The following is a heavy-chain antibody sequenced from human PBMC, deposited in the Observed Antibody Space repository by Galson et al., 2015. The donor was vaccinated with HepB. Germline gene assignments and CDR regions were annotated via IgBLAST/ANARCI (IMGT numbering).Heavy chain of an antibody. Sequence: SLRLSCAASGFTFSNYGMHWVRQAPGKGLEWVAAISYVASNRYYADSVKGRFTISRDNSKDTLYLQMDSLRTEDTAVYYCATGTTVATPLYYLDYWGQGTLVTVSS. D-gene: IGHD4-23*01. CDR1: GFTFSNYG. J-gene: IGHJ4*02. V-gene: IGHV3-30-3*01. CDR3: ATGTTVATPLYYLDY. CDR2: ISYVASNR.